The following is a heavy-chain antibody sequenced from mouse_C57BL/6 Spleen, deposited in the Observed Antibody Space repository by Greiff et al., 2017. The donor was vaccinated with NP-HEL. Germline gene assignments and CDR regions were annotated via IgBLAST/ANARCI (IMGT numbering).Heavy chain of an antibody. J-gene: IGHJ2*01. Sequence: QVQLQQPGAELVRPGSSVKLSCKASGYTFTSYWMDWVKQRPGQGLEWIGNIYPSDSETHYNQKFKDKATLTVDKSSRTAYMQLSSLTSEDSAVSNGARGRLEYYFDYWGQGTTVTVSA. CDR2: IYPSDSET. V-gene: IGHV1-61*01. CDR1: GYTFTSYW. CDR3: ARGRLEYYFDY. D-gene: IGHD2-13*01.